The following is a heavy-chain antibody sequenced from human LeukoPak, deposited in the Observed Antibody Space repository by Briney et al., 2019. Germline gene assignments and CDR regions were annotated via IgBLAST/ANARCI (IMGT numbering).Heavy chain of an antibody. D-gene: IGHD3-16*01. Sequence: GGSLRLSCAASGFTFSSYAMSWVRQAPGKGPEWVSAISGSGGSTYYADSVKGRFTISRDNSKNTPYLQMNSLRAEDTAVYYCAKDGTAHDYVWGSYRDAFDIWGQGTMVTVSS. CDR2: ISGSGGST. V-gene: IGHV3-23*01. CDR3: AKDGTAHDYVWGSYRDAFDI. J-gene: IGHJ3*02. CDR1: GFTFSSYA.